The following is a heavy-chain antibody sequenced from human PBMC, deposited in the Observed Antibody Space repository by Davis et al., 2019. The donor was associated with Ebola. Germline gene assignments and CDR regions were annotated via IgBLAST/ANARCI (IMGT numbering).Heavy chain of an antibody. Sequence: GESLKISCAASGFTFSSYGMHWVRQAPGKGLEWVAVISYDGSNKYHADSVKGRFTISRDNSKNTLYLQMNSLRAEDTAVYYCAKGLTTVTTAYFDYWGQGTLATVSS. J-gene: IGHJ4*02. CDR3: AKGLTTVTTAYFDY. V-gene: IGHV3-30*18. D-gene: IGHD4-17*01. CDR1: GFTFSSYG. CDR2: ISYDGSNK.